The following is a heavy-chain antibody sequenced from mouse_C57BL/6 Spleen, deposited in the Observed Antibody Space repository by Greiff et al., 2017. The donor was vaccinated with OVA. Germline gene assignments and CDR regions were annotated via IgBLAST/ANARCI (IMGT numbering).Heavy chain of an antibody. J-gene: IGHJ1*03. CDR1: GYTFTDYY. Sequence: EVQLQQSGPELVKPGASVKISCKASGYTFTDYYMNWVKQSHGKSLEWIGDINPNNGGTSYNQKFKGKATLTVDKSSSTAYMVLRSLTSEDSAVYYCARDYYGSSYGYFDVWGTGTTVTVSS. V-gene: IGHV1-26*01. D-gene: IGHD1-1*01. CDR2: INPNNGGT. CDR3: ARDYYGSSYGYFDV.